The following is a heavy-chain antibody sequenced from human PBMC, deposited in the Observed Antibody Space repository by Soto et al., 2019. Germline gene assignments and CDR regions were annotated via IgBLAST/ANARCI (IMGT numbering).Heavy chain of an antibody. Sequence: GASVKVSCKASGGTFSSYAISWVRQAPGQGLEWMGGIIPIFGTANYAQKFQGRVTITADESTSTAYMELSSVTAADTAIYYCAGGRDDYNGWYFDLWGRGTLVTVSS. J-gene: IGHJ2*01. V-gene: IGHV1-69*13. CDR1: GGTFSSYA. D-gene: IGHD4-4*01. CDR2: IIPIFGTA. CDR3: AGGRDDYNGWYFDL.